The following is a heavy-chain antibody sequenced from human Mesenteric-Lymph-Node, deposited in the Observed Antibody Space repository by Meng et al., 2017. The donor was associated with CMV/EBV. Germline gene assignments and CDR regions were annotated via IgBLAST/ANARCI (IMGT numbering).Heavy chain of an antibody. CDR3: AREKTGNTTYYDFWSGYFGYYYYYGMDV. J-gene: IGHJ6*02. D-gene: IGHD3-3*01. Sequence: GESLKISCAASGFTFSSYSMNWVRQAPGKGLEWVSSISSSSSYIYYADSVKGRFTISRDNAKNSLYLQMNSLRAEDTAVYYCAREKTGNTTYYDFWSGYFGYYYYYGMDVWGQGTTVTVSS. CDR2: ISSSSSYI. V-gene: IGHV3-21*01. CDR1: GFTFSSYS.